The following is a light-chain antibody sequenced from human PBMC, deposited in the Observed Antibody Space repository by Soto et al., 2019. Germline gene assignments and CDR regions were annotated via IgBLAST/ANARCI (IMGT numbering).Light chain of an antibody. V-gene: IGLV1-47*01. J-gene: IGLJ3*02. CDR2: RNN. CDR1: SSNIGSNY. Sequence: QLVLTQPPSASGTPGQRVTISCSGSSSNIGSNYVYWYQQLPGTAPKLLIYRNNQRPSGVPDRFSGSKSGTPASLAISGLRSEDEADYYCAAWDDSLSGRVFGGGTKVTVL. CDR3: AAWDDSLSGRV.